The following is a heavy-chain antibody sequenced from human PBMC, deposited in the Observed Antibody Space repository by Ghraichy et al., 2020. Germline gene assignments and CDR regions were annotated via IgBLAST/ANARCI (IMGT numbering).Heavy chain of an antibody. D-gene: IGHD3-22*01. J-gene: IGHJ4*02. Sequence: GGSLRLSCAASGFTFSTYWMNWVRLAPGKGLEWVANIKQAGSQKYYVDSVKGRFSISRDNAKNSLYLQLTSLRADDTAVYYFARGPNHYYYESSGKWLINWGQGTLVTVSS. V-gene: IGHV3-7*03. CDR3: ARGPNHYYYESSGKWLIN. CDR1: GFTFSTYW. CDR2: IKQAGSQK.